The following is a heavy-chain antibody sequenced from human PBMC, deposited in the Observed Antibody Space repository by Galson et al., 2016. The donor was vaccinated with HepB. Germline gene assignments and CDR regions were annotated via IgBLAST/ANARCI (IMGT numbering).Heavy chain of an antibody. CDR1: GFTFSNYG. CDR2: ISRSGDST. J-gene: IGHJ6*04. Sequence: SLRLSCAASGFTFSNYGMTWVRQAPGKGLEVVSSISRSGDSTDYADSVKGRFTISRDNSKNTLSLQMNSLRVEDTAAYYCVQGSTAPAVWGKGTTVTVSS. D-gene: IGHD1-26*01. CDR3: VQGSTAPAV. V-gene: IGHV3-23*01.